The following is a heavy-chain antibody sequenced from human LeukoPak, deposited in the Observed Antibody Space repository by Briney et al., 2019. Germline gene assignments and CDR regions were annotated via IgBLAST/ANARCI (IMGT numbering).Heavy chain of an antibody. CDR3: AKTYCGGDCYSRALAFDI. CDR1: GFTFDDYA. V-gene: IGHV3-43*02. D-gene: IGHD2-21*02. CDR2: ISGDGGST. J-gene: IGHJ3*02. Sequence: GGSLRLSCAASGFTFDDYAMHWVRQAPGKGLEWVSLISGDGGSTYYADPVKGRFTISRDNSKNSLYLQINSLRTEDTALYYCAKTYCGGDCYSRALAFDIWGQGTMVTVSS.